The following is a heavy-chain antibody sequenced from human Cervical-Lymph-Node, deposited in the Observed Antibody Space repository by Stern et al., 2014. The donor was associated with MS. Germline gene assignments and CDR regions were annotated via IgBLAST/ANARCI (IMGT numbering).Heavy chain of an antibody. J-gene: IGHJ4*02. CDR1: GYTFNTYD. D-gene: IGHD4-23*01. V-gene: IGHV1-18*01. CDR2: SSAYNGNT. CDR3: SRVRDY. Sequence: QVQLGQSGAEVKKPGASVKVSCKASGYTFNTYDIAWVRQAPGQGLEWMGWSSAYNGNTNYAQKFQGRVTMTTDTSTSTAYMELRSLRSDDTAVYYCSRVRDYWGQGTLVTVSS.